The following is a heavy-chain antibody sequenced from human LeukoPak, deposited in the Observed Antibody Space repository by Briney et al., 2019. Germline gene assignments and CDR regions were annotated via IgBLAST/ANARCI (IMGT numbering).Heavy chain of an antibody. CDR2: IYYSGST. Sequence: SETLSLTCAVYGGSFSSYYWGWIRQPPGKGLEWIGSIYYSGSTYYNPSLKSRVTISVDTSKNQFSLKLSSVTAADTAVYYCAGNGDKYYFDYWGQGTLVTVSS. V-gene: IGHV4-39*01. CDR1: GGSFSSYY. CDR3: AGNGDKYYFDY. D-gene: IGHD3-10*01. J-gene: IGHJ4*02.